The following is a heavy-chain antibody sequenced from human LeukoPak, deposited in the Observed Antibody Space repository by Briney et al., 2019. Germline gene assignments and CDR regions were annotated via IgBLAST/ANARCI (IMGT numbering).Heavy chain of an antibody. D-gene: IGHD3-3*01. V-gene: IGHV1-2*02. J-gene: IGHJ4*02. CDR3: ARGYDFWSGYQH. CDR1: GYTFTGYY. CDR2: VNPNSGGT. Sequence: ASVKVSCKASGYTFTGYYMHWVRQAPGQGLEGMGWVNPNSGGTNYAQKFQGRVTITRDTSIRTAYMELSRLRSDDTAVYYCARGYDFWSGYQHWGQGTLVTVSS.